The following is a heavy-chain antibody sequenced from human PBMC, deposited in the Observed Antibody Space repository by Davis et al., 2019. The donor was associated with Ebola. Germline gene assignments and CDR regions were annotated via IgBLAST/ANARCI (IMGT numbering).Heavy chain of an antibody. V-gene: IGHV1-46*01. Sequence: ASVKVSCKASGYTFTSYYMHWVRQAPGQGLEWMGIINPSGGSTSYAQKFQGRVTMTRDTSTSTVYMELSSLRPEDTAVYYCAGCGDPDWFDPWGQGTLVTVSS. CDR2: INPSGGST. CDR3: AGCGDPDWFDP. CDR1: GYTFTSYY. D-gene: IGHD3-10*01. J-gene: IGHJ5*02.